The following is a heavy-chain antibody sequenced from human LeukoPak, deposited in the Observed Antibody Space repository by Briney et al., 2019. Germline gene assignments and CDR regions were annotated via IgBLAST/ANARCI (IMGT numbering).Heavy chain of an antibody. CDR2: INHSGST. CDR1: GGSFSGYY. D-gene: IGHD2-15*01. CDR3: ASGWSYYYYGMDV. V-gene: IGHV4-34*01. J-gene: IGHJ6*02. Sequence: SETLSLTCAVYGGSFSGYYWSWIRQPPGKGLEWIGEINHSGSTNYNPSLKSRVTISVDTSKNQFSLKLSSVTAADTAVYYCASGWSYYYYGMDVWGQGTTVTVSS.